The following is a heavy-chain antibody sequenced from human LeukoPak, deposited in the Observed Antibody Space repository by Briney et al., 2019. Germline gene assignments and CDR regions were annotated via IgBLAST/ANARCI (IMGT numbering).Heavy chain of an antibody. J-gene: IGHJ4*02. D-gene: IGHD1-26*01. CDR1: GFTFSSYS. Sequence: PGGSLRLSCAASGFTFSSYSMNWVRQAPGKGLEWVSYISSSRSLIYYADSVKGRFTISRDNAKDSLYLEMNSLRAEDTSVYYCARGAQWELQRHFDYWGLGTLVTVSS. CDR2: ISSSRSLI. V-gene: IGHV3-48*04. CDR3: ARGAQWELQRHFDY.